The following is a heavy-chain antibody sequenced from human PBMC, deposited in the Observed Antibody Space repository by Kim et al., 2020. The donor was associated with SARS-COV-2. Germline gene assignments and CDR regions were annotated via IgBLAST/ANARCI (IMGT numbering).Heavy chain of an antibody. CDR3: VPHYYDSSGYFLTGDY. V-gene: IGHV1-69*04. CDR1: GGTFSSYA. D-gene: IGHD3-22*01. Sequence: SVKVSCKASGGTFSSYAISWVRQAPGQGLEWMGRIIPILGIANYAQKFQGRVTITADKSTSTAYMELSSLRSEDTAVYYCVPHYYDSSGYFLTGDYWGQGTLVTVSS. J-gene: IGHJ4*02. CDR2: IIPILGIA.